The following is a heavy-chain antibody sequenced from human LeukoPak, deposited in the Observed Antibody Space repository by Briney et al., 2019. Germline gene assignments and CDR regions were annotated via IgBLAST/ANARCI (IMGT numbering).Heavy chain of an antibody. V-gene: IGHV4-59*01. Sequence: SETLSLTCTVSGGSISSYYWSWIRQPPGKGLEWIGYIYYSGSTSYNPSLKSRVTISVDTSKNQFSLRLSSVTAADTAVYYCARGGADFWSGYYRNGGRYNWFDPWGQGTLVAVSS. CDR3: ARGGADFWSGYYRNGGRYNWFDP. D-gene: IGHD3-3*01. J-gene: IGHJ5*02. CDR1: GGSISSYY. CDR2: IYYSGST.